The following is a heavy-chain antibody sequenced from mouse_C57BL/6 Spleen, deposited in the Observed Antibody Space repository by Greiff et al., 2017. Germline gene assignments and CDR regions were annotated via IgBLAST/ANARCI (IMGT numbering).Heavy chain of an antibody. J-gene: IGHJ4*01. CDR1: GFTFSDYG. CDR2: ISNLAYSI. Sequence: EVKLVESGGGLVQPGGSLKLSCAASGFTFSDYGMAWVRQAPRKGPEWVAFISNLAYSIYYADTVTGRFTISRENAKNTLYLEMSSLRSEDTAMYYCARHGLPDAMDYWGQGTSVTVSS. D-gene: IGHD3-1*01. V-gene: IGHV5-15*01. CDR3: ARHGLPDAMDY.